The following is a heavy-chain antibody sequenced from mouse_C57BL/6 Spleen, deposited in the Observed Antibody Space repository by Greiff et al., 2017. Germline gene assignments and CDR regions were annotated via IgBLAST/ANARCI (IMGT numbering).Heavy chain of an antibody. CDR2: ISNGGGST. J-gene: IGHJ2*01. D-gene: IGHD2-5*01. V-gene: IGHV5-12*01. Sequence: EVQRVESGGGLVQPGGSLKLSCAASGFTFSDYYMYWVRQTPEKRLEWVAYISNGGGSTYYPDTVKGRFTISRDNATNTLYLQMSRLKSEDTAMYYCARAYYSNYFDYWGQGTTLTVSS. CDR1: GFTFSDYY. CDR3: ARAYYSNYFDY.